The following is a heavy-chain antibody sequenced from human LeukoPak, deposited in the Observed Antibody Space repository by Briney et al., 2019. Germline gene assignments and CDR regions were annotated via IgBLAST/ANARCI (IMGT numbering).Heavy chain of an antibody. V-gene: IGHV1-69*05. J-gene: IGHJ4*02. Sequence: GSSVNVSCKASGGTFSSYAISWVRQAPGQGLEWMGGIIPIFGTANYAQKFQGRVTITTDESTSTAYMELSSLRSEDTAVYYCARDVGGGYSYGSFDYWGQGTLVTVSS. D-gene: IGHD5-18*01. CDR3: ARDVGGGYSYGSFDY. CDR1: GGTFSSYA. CDR2: IIPIFGTA.